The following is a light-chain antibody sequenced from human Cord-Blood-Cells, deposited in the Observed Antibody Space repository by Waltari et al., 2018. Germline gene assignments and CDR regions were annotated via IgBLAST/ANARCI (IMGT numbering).Light chain of an antibody. J-gene: IGLJ1*01. Sequence: QSALTQPASVSGSPGQSLTISCTGTSSDVGSYKLVSWYQQHPAKAPKLMIYEGSKRPSGVSNRFSGSKSGNTASLTISGLQAEDEADYYCCSYAGSSTYVFGTGTKVTVL. CDR3: CSYAGSSTYV. V-gene: IGLV2-23*01. CDR2: EGS. CDR1: SSDVGSYKL.